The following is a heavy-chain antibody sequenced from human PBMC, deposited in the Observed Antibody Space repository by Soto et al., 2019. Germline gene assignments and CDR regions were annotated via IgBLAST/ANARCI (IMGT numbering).Heavy chain of an antibody. CDR1: GFTFSNYA. V-gene: IGHV3-23*01. Sequence: QPGGALRLCCAPSGFTFSNYAMFWVRQAPGKGLEWVSTIFAGGGSTYYADSVKGRFTISRDNSKNTLFLQMNSLRAEDTAVYFCAKDLIRGDGYIDFDYWGQGTLVTVSS. CDR2: IFAGGGST. J-gene: IGHJ4*02. D-gene: IGHD3-10*01. CDR3: AKDLIRGDGYIDFDY.